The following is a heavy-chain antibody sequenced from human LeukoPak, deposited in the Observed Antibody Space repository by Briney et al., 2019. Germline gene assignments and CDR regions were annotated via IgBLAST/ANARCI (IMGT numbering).Heavy chain of an antibody. J-gene: IGHJ6*02. Sequence: GGSLRLSCAGSGLTLSSYDMSWVRQAPGKGLEWVSGISGGNTYYADSVKGRFTISRDNSKNTLYLQMNSLRAEDTAVYYCAPRSGGMDVWGRGTTVTVS. CDR2: ISGGNT. V-gene: IGHV3-23*01. CDR3: APRSGGMDV. CDR1: GLTLSSYD.